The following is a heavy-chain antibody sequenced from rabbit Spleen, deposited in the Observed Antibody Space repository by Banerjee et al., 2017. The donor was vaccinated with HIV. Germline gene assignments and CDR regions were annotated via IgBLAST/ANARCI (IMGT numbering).Heavy chain of an antibody. CDR1: GFDFNNGGV. V-gene: IGHV1S40*01. J-gene: IGHJ6*01. CDR3: ARDLAAVIGWNFGL. Sequence: QSLEESGGDLVKPGASPTLTCKASGFDFNNGGVSWVRQAPGKGLEWIACIDAGSSGFTYFANWAKGRFTISKTSSTTVTLQMTSLTAADTAAYFCARDLAAVIGWNFGLWGPGTLVTVS. CDR2: IDAGSSGFT. D-gene: IGHD1-1*01.